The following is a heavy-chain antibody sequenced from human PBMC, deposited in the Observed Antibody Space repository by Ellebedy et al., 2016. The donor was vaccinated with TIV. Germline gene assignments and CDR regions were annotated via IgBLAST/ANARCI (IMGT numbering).Heavy chain of an antibody. Sequence: GGSLRLSCAASGFTFSSYGMHWVRQAPGKGLEWVAVIWYDGSNKYYADSVKGRFTISRDNSKSTLYLQMNSLRAEDTAVYYCARDRRGGSYSDYWGQGTLVTVSS. V-gene: IGHV3-33*01. J-gene: IGHJ4*02. CDR2: IWYDGSNK. CDR1: GFTFSSYG. CDR3: ARDRRGGSYSDY. D-gene: IGHD1-26*01.